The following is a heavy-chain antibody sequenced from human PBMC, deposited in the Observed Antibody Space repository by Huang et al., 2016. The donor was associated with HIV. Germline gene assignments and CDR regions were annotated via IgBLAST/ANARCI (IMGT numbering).Heavy chain of an antibody. CDR1: GFSFTSYD. V-gene: IGHV3-30*03. Sequence: QGQLVESGGGVVQPGRSLRLSCAASGFSFTSYDMQWVRQVPGKGLDCVSFVSNDGNEKYYADSVKGRFTISRDNFKNTLYLQMNSLRTGDTAVYFCLPAGHVSHYYYMDVWGKGTTVIVSS. CDR2: VSNDGNEK. J-gene: IGHJ6*03. CDR3: LPAGHVSHYYYMDV.